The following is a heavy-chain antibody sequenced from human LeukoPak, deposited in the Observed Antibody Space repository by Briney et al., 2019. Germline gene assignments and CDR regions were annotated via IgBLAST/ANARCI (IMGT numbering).Heavy chain of an antibody. CDR2: IYPESGST. CDR3: ARDDDGPGSYLGDY. V-gene: IGHV1-2*02. CDR1: GYTFTAYY. Sequence: ASVKVSCKASGYTFTAYYMHWVRQAPGQGLEWMGWIYPESGSTNYAQKFQGRVTMTRDTSISTAYMELSRLRSDDTAVYYCARDDDGPGSYLGDYWGQGTLVTVSS. J-gene: IGHJ4*02. D-gene: IGHD3-10*01.